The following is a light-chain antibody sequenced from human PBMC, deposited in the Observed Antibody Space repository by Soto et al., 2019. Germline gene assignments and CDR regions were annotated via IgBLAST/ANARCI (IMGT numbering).Light chain of an antibody. CDR2: AAS. CDR3: QQSDSTPPT. J-gene: IGKJ2*01. V-gene: IGKV1-39*01. CDR1: QSISSY. Sequence: DIHMTQSPSSLSASVGDRVTITCRASQSISSYVNSYQQKSGQAPKLLIYAASSLRSGVPSRFSGTCSGTDFTLTITSLQPEDVASYHCQQSDSTPPTFGQGTKLETK.